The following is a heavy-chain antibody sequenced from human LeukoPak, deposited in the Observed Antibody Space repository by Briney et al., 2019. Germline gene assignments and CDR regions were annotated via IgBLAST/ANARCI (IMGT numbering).Heavy chain of an antibody. V-gene: IGHV1-18*01. CDR3: ARVGCSSTSCYLLFDY. CDR1: GYTFTSYG. CDR2: ISAYNGNT. Sequence: ASVTVSCKASGYTFTSYGISWVRQAPGQGLEWMGWISAYNGNTNYAQKLQGRVTMTTDTSTSTAYMELRSLRSDDTAVYYCARVGCSSTSCYLLFDYWGQGTLVTVSS. J-gene: IGHJ4*02. D-gene: IGHD2-2*01.